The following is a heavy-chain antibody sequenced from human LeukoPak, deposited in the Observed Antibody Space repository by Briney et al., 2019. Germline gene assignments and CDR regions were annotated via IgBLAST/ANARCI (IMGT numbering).Heavy chain of an antibody. D-gene: IGHD3-10*01. CDR2: ISYDGSNK. CDR3: AKDLHGSGSYYVDY. Sequence: GRSLRLSCAASGFTFSSYGMPWVRQAPGKGLEWVAVISYDGSNKYYADSVKGRFTISRDNSKNTLYLQMNSLRAEDTAVYYCAKDLHGSGSYYVDYWGQGTLVTVSS. V-gene: IGHV3-30*18. CDR1: GFTFSSYG. J-gene: IGHJ4*02.